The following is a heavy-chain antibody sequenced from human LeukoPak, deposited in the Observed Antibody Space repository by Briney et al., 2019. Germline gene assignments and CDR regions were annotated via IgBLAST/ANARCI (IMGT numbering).Heavy chain of an antibody. CDR3: ASDVVVVVAATMGGDSPGY. CDR1: GFTFSSYS. CDR2: ISSSSSHI. V-gene: IGHV3-21*01. J-gene: IGHJ4*02. Sequence: PGGSLRLSCAASGFTFSSYSMNWVRQAPGKGLEWVSSISSSSSHIYYADSVKGRFTISRDNAMNSLYLQMNSLRAEDTAVYYCASDVVVVVAATMGGDSPGYWGQGTLVTVSS. D-gene: IGHD2-15*01.